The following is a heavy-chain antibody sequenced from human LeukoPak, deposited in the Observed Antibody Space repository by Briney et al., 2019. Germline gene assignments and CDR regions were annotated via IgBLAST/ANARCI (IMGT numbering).Heavy chain of an antibody. CDR1: GFTFSSYP. D-gene: IGHD2-21*01. J-gene: IGHJ4*02. CDR2: ITSSGTYI. Sequence: GGSLRLSCAASGFTFSSYPMHWVRQAPGKGLEWVSSITSSGTYIYYADSVKGRFTISRDNAKNSLYLQLNSLRVEDTAVYYCARDRANIVVVSASEYWGQGTLVTVSS. V-gene: IGHV3-21*01. CDR3: ARDRANIVVVSASEY.